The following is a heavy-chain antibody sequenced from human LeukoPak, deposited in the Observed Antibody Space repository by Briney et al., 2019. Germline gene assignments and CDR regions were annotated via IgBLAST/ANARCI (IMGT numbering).Heavy chain of an antibody. D-gene: IGHD3-9*01. CDR2: IYTSGST. Sequence: SETLSLTCTVSGGSISSYYWSWIRQPAGKGLAWVGRIYTSGSTNYTPSLKSRVTMSVDTSKNQFSLKLSSVTAADTAVYYCARDVWDYFDWLWHNWFDPWGQGTLVTVSS. CDR1: GGSISSYY. V-gene: IGHV4-4*07. CDR3: ARDVWDYFDWLWHNWFDP. J-gene: IGHJ5*02.